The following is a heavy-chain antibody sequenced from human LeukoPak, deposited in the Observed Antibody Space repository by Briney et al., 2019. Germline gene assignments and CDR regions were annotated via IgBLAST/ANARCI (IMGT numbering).Heavy chain of an antibody. CDR1: GFTFSSYA. CDR2: ISGSGGST. Sequence: GGSLRLSCAASGFTFSSYAMSWVRQAPGKGLEWVSAISGSGGSTYYADSVKGRFTISRDNSKDTLYLQMNSLRAEDTAVYYCAKPAWLMVYAIXXLFDYWGQGTLVTVSS. J-gene: IGHJ4*02. V-gene: IGHV3-23*01. D-gene: IGHD2-8*01. CDR3: AKPAWLMVYAIXXLFDY.